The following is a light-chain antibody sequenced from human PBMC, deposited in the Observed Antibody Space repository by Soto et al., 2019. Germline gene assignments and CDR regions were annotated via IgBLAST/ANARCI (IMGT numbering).Light chain of an antibody. J-gene: IGKJ3*01. V-gene: IGKV3-20*01. CDR1: QSVSSSY. CDR3: QQYGSSPALFA. CDR2: GAS. Sequence: EIVLTQSPGTLSLSPGERATLSCRASQSVSSSYLAWYQQKPGQAPRLLIYGASSRATGIPDRFSGSGSGTHFTLTISRLEPEDFAVYYCQQYGSSPALFAFGPGTKVDIK.